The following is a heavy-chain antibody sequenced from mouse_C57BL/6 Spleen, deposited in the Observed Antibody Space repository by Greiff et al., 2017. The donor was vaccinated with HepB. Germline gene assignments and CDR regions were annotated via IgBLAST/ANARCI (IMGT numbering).Heavy chain of an antibody. Sequence: EVKLVESGGGLVQPGGSLKLSCAASGFTFSDYYMYWVRQTPEKRLEWVAYISNGGGSTYYPDTVKGRFTISRYNAKNTLYLQMSRLKSEDTAMYYCARHDDGYYGAMDYWGQGTSVTVSS. CDR1: GFTFSDYY. CDR3: ARHDDGYYGAMDY. V-gene: IGHV5-12*01. J-gene: IGHJ4*01. D-gene: IGHD2-3*01. CDR2: ISNGGGST.